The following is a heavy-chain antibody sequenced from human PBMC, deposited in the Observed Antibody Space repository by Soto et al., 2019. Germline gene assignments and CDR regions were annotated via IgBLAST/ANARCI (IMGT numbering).Heavy chain of an antibody. CDR1: GFTFSDYY. D-gene: IGHD6-13*01. CDR3: ARAPTPGGAAAD. Sequence: GGSLRLSCAASGFTFSDYYMNWIRQAPGKGLEWVSYISTSSTYTKYADSVKGRFTISRDDAKSSLYLQMNSLRAEDTAVYYCARAPTPGGAAADWGQGTLVTVSS. V-gene: IGHV3-11*06. J-gene: IGHJ4*02. CDR2: ISTSSTYT.